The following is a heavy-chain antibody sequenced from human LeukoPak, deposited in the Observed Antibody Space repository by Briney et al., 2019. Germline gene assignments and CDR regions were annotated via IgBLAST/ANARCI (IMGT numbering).Heavy chain of an antibody. Sequence: SETLSLTCTVSGGSVSSGSYYWTWIRQPPGKGLEWIGYVYYSGNTNYSPSLKSRVTMSVDTSKNQFSLKLTSVTAADTAVYYCARRSVGGGERFDYWGQGTLVTVSS. D-gene: IGHD3-16*01. CDR1: GGSVSSGSYY. CDR3: ARRSVGGGERFDY. J-gene: IGHJ4*02. CDR2: VYYSGNT. V-gene: IGHV4-61*01.